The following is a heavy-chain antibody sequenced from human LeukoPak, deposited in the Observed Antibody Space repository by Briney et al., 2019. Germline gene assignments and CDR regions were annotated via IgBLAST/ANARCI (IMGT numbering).Heavy chain of an antibody. Sequence: GGSLRLSCAASGFTFSDHYMDWVRQAPGKGLEWVGRIRNKANGYTTEYAASVKGRFTISRDGSKNSLSLQMSSLKTEDTAVYFCAREMYSGSYYLGAFDIWGQGTMVTVSS. D-gene: IGHD1-26*01. CDR2: IRNKANGYTT. CDR3: AREMYSGSYYLGAFDI. V-gene: IGHV3-72*01. J-gene: IGHJ3*02. CDR1: GFTFSDHY.